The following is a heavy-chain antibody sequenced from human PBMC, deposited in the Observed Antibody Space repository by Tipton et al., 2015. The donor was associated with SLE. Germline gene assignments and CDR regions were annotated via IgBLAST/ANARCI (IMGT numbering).Heavy chain of an antibody. CDR2: INHSGST. CDR1: GGSFSGYY. CDR3: ARITIFGVVLFDY. Sequence: LRLSCAVYGGSFSGYYWSWIRQPPGKGLEWIGEINHSGSTNYNPSLKSRVTISVDTSKNQFSLKLSSVTAADTAVYYCARITIFGVVLFDYWGQGTLVTVPS. V-gene: IGHV4-34*01. D-gene: IGHD3-3*01. J-gene: IGHJ4*02.